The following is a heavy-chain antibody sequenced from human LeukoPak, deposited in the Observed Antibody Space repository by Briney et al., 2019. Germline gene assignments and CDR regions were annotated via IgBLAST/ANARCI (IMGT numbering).Heavy chain of an antibody. CDR3: ARVVGYYYDSSVRYWFDP. J-gene: IGHJ5*02. V-gene: IGHV1-46*01. D-gene: IGHD3-22*01. CDR1: GYTFTSYY. CDR2: INPSGGST. Sequence: ASVKVSCKASGYTFTSYYMHWVRQAPGQGLEWMGIINPSGGSTSYAQKFQGRVTMIRDTSTSTVYMELSSLRSEDTAVYYCARVVGYYYDSSVRYWFDPWGQGTLVTVSS.